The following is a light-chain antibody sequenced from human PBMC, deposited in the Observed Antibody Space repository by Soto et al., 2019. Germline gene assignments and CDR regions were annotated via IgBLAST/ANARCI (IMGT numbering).Light chain of an antibody. CDR3: QQAT. CDR2: KAS. V-gene: IGKV1-5*03. CDR1: QSISSW. J-gene: IGKJ1*01. Sequence: DIQMTQSPSTLSASVGDRVTITCRASQSISSWLAWYQQKPGKAPKLLIYKASSLESGVPSRFSGSGSGTEFTLTISSLQPDDFATYYCQQATFGQGTKV.